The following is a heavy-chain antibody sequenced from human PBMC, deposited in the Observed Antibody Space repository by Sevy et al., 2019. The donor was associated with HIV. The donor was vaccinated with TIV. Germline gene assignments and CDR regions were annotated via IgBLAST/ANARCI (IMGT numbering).Heavy chain of an antibody. Sequence: GGSLRLSCAASGFTFTTYAMGWVRQAPGKGLKWVSTLSGSGASTYYADSAKGRFTISRDNSKNTLFLQMDSLRAEDTAVYYCAKDFYDSSGYYPMEAFDIWGQGTMVTVSS. CDR3: AKDFYDSSGYYPMEAFDI. V-gene: IGHV3-23*01. CDR2: LSGSGAST. D-gene: IGHD3-22*01. CDR1: GFTFTTYA. J-gene: IGHJ3*02.